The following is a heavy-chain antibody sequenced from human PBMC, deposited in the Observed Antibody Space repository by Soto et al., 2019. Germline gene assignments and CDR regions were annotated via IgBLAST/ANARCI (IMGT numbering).Heavy chain of an antibody. CDR3: ARRGVTPDY. Sequence: QVQLQESGPGLVKPSGTLSLSCAVSGGSISSSNWWTWVRQPPGKGLEWIGDIYHTGSTNYNPSLKSRVTLSLDKSKDQFSLNLSSATAADPAVYYCARRGVTPDYWGQGTLVTVSS. J-gene: IGHJ4*02. V-gene: IGHV4-4*02. D-gene: IGHD2-21*02. CDR1: GGSISSSNW. CDR2: IYHTGST.